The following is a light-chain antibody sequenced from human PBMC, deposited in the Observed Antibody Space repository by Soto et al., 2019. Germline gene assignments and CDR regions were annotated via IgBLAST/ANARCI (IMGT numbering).Light chain of an antibody. CDR1: NNDVGFYNY. CDR2: EVN. V-gene: IGLV2-11*01. Sequence: QPVLTQPRSVSGSPGQSVTISCTGTNNDVGFYNYVSWYQQQLGKAPKLLIYEVNKRPSGVPPRFSGSKSANTASLTISGLQAADEADYYCNSYAGGLVLFGGGTKLTVL. CDR3: NSYAGGLVL. J-gene: IGLJ2*01.